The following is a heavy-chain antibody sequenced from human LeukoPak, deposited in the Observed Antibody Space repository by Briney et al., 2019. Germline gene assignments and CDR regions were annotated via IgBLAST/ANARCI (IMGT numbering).Heavy chain of an antibody. J-gene: IGHJ4*02. CDR3: ARGGDYCSSTSCTLDY. V-gene: IGHV4-34*01. D-gene: IGHD2-2*01. CDR2: INHSGST. CDR1: GGSFSGYY. Sequence: SETLSLTCAVYGGSFSGYYWSWIRQPSGKGLEWIGEINHSGSTNYNPSLKSRVTISVDTSKNQFSLKLSSVTAADTAVYYCARGGDYCSSTSCTLDYWGQGTLVTVSS.